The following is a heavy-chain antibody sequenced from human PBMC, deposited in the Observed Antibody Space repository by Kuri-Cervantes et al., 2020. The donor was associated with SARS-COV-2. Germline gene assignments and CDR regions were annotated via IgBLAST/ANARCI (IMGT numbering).Heavy chain of an antibody. V-gene: IGHV3-7*03. D-gene: IGHD5-12*01. Sequence: GESLKISCAASGFTLSHNWMSWVRQAPGKGLEWVANIKQDGSGKYYVDSVKGRFAISRDNPKNSLYLQLNSLRAEDTAMYYCARGFELDYWGQGTLVTVSS. CDR2: IKQDGSGK. CDR1: GFTLSHNW. CDR3: ARGFELDY. J-gene: IGHJ4*02.